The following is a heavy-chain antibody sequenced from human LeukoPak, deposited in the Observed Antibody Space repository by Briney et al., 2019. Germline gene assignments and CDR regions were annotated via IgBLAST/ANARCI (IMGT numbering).Heavy chain of an antibody. V-gene: IGHV3-23*01. J-gene: IGHJ3*02. CDR2: ISGSGGST. CDR3: AKDRNYDFWSGYPAI. CDR1: GFTFSSYA. Sequence: PGRSLRLSCAASGFTFSSYAMSWVRQAPGKGLEWVSAISGSGGSTYYADSVKGRFTISRDNSKNALYLQMNSLRAEDTAVYYCAKDRNYDFWSGYPAIWGQGTMVTVSS. D-gene: IGHD3-3*01.